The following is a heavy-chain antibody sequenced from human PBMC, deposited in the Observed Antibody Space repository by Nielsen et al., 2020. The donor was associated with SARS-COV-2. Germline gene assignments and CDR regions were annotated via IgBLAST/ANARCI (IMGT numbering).Heavy chain of an antibody. CDR1: GFTFSVAA. V-gene: IGHV3-21*01. CDR2: ISSSSSYI. J-gene: IGHJ4*02. D-gene: IGHD1-26*01. Sequence: GGSLRLSCVASGFTFSVAAMNWVRQAPGKGLEWVSSISSSSSYIYYADSVKGRFTISRDNAKNSLYLQMNSLRAEDTAVYYCARVLGGGVLDYWGQGTLVTVSS. CDR3: ARVLGGGVLDY.